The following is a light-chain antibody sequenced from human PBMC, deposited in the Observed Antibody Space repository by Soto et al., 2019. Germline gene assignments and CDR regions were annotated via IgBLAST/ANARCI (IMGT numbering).Light chain of an antibody. CDR2: GAS. CDR1: ESVSDY. CDR3: QQYHTSRT. Sequence: EIVLTQSPGALSLSPVESATLSCWASESVSDYLAWYQQKPGLAPRLLIYGASSRATGIPDRFSGSGSGTDFTLTISRLEPEDSAVYYCQQYHTSRTFGQGTKVDIK. V-gene: IGKV3-20*01. J-gene: IGKJ1*01.